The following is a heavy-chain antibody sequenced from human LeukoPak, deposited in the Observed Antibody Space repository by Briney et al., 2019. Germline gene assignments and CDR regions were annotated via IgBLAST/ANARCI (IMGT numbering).Heavy chain of an antibody. Sequence: SVKVSCKASGGTFSSYAISWVRQAPGQGLEWMGGIIPIFGTANYAQKFQGRVTITADESTSTAYMELSSLRSEDTAVYYCANEVVIAATGAFDIWGQGTMVTVSS. CDR1: GGTFSSYA. D-gene: IGHD2-15*01. CDR2: IIPIFGTA. J-gene: IGHJ3*02. CDR3: ANEVVIAATGAFDI. V-gene: IGHV1-69*13.